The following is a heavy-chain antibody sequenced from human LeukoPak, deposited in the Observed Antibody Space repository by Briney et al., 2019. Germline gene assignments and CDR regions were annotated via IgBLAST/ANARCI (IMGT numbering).Heavy chain of an antibody. CDR3: ARAWDTAMVTRWYFDL. CDR1: GGTFSSYA. V-gene: IGHV1-69*13. CDR2: IIPIFGTA. D-gene: IGHD5-18*01. J-gene: IGHJ2*01. Sequence: GASVKVSCKDSGGTFSSYAISWVRQAPGQGLEWMGGIIPIFGTANYAQKFQGKVTITADESTSTAYMELSSLRSEDTAVYYCARAWDTAMVTRWYFDLWGRGTLVTVSS.